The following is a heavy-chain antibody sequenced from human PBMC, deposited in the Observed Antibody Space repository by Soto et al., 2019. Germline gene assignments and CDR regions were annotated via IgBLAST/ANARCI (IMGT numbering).Heavy chain of an antibody. J-gene: IGHJ4*02. Sequence: ASVSVSCKASGYTFINYYMHWVRQAPGQGLEWLGRIIPSDGSTHYAQRFQDRVIMTRDTSTSTVYMELNSLRHEDSAVYYCARGGPELATIGSFDYWGQGTLVTVSS. CDR2: IIPSDGST. CDR1: GYTFINYY. CDR3: ARGGPELATIGSFDY. V-gene: IGHV1-46*01. D-gene: IGHD5-12*01.